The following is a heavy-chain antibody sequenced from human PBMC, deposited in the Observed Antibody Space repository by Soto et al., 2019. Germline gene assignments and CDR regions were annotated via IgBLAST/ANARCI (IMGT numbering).Heavy chain of an antibody. Sequence: QVQLVQSGAEVKKPGSSVKVSCKASGGTFSSYTISWVRQAPGQGLEWMGRIIPILGIANYAQKFQGRVTITADKSTSTAYMELSSLRSEDTPVYYCARGIAAAVTCMDVWGQGTTVTVSS. V-gene: IGHV1-69*02. CDR2: IIPILGIA. D-gene: IGHD6-13*01. J-gene: IGHJ6*02. CDR3: ARGIAAAVTCMDV. CDR1: GGTFSSYT.